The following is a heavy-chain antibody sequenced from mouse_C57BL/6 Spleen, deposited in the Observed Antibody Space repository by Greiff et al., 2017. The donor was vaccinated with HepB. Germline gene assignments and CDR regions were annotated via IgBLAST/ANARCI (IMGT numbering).Heavy chain of an antibody. D-gene: IGHD2-3*01. V-gene: IGHV5-4*03. Sequence: EVMLVESGGGLVKPGGSLKLSCAASGFTFSSYAMSWVRQTPEKRLEWVATISDGGSYTYYPDNVKGRFTISRDNAKNNLYLQMSHLKSEDTAMYYCARHDGYYDYAMDYWGQGTSVTVSS. CDR2: ISDGGSYT. CDR3: ARHDGYYDYAMDY. J-gene: IGHJ4*01. CDR1: GFTFSSYA.